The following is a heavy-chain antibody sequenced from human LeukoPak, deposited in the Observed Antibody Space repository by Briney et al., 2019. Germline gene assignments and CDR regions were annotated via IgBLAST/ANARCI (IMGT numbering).Heavy chain of an antibody. CDR3: ARFGETPAFDY. D-gene: IGHD3-16*01. V-gene: IGHV1-69*05. Sequence: SVKVSCKASGGTFSSYAISWVRQAPGQGLEWMGGIIPIFGTANYAQKLQGRVTMTTDTSTSTAYMELRSLRSDDTAVYYCARFGETPAFDYWGQGTLVTVSS. CDR1: GGTFSSYA. J-gene: IGHJ4*02. CDR2: IIPIFGTA.